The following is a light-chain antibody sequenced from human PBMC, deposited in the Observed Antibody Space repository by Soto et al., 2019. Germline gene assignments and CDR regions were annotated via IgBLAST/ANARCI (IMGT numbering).Light chain of an antibody. CDR1: QSISSW. CDR3: QQRSNWPRT. J-gene: IGKJ1*01. V-gene: IGKV1-5*03. CDR2: KAS. Sequence: DIQMTQSPSTLSASVGDRVTITCRASQSISSWLAWYQQKPGRAPKLLIYKASSLESGVPSRFSGSGSGTEFTLTISSLEPEDFAVYYCQQRSNWPRTFGQGTKVDNK.